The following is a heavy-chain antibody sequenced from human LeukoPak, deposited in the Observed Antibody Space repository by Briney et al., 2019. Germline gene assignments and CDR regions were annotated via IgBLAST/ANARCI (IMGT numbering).Heavy chain of an antibody. J-gene: IGHJ6*02. CDR3: ARDLSTGIAVAGHYGMDV. CDR2: IIPIFRTT. CDR1: GGTFSSYA. Sequence: AASVKVSCKASGGTFSSYAITWVRQAPGQGLEWMGGIIPIFRTTNYAQKFQGRVTIIADESTSTAYMELSSLRSDDTAVYYCARDLSTGIAVAGHYGMDVWGQGTMVTVSS. D-gene: IGHD6-19*01. V-gene: IGHV1-69*13.